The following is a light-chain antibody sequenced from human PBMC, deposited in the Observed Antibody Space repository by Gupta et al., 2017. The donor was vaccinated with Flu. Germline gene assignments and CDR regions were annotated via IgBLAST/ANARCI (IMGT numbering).Light chain of an antibody. Sequence: DIQMTQSPSTLSASVGDRVTITCRASQSISSWLAWYQQKPGKAPKLLIYKASSLESGVPSRFSGSGSGTEFTRTISSLQPDDFATYYCQQYNSYSRTFGQGNKVEIK. J-gene: IGKJ1*01. CDR1: QSISSW. CDR3: QQYNSYSRT. V-gene: IGKV1-5*03. CDR2: KAS.